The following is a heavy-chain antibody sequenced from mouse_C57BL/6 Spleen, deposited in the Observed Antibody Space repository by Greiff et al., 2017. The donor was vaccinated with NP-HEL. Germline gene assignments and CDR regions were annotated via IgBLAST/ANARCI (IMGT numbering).Heavy chain of an antibody. D-gene: IGHD2-4*01. CDR1: GFNIKNTY. Sequence: EVQLQESVAELVRPGASVKLSCTASGFNIKNTYMHWVKQRPEQGLEWIGRIDPANGNTKYAPKFQGKATITADTSSNTAYLQLSSLTSADTAIYSCASAIYYDYDGFAYWGQGSLVTVSA. V-gene: IGHV14-3*01. J-gene: IGHJ3*01. CDR3: ASAIYYDYDGFAY. CDR2: IDPANGNT.